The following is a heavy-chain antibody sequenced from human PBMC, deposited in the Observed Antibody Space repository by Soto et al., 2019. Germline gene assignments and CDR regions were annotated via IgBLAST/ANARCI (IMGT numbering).Heavy chain of an antibody. CDR3: ATMGTPATGLYFFDY. Sequence: QVQLQESGPGLVKPSQTLSLTCTVSGGSISSGNYYWSWIRQPPGKGLEWIGFISYSGSTYYSTSLKIRVTISVDTSTSQFSLNLSFVTAADTAVYYCATMGTPATGLYFFDYWGQGSLVTVSS. J-gene: IGHJ4*02. CDR2: ISYSGST. CDR1: GGSISSGNYY. V-gene: IGHV4-30-4*01. D-gene: IGHD2-15*01.